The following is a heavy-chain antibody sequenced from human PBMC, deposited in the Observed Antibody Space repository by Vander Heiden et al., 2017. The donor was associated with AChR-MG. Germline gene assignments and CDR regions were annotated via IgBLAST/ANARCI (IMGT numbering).Heavy chain of an antibody. J-gene: IGHJ6*03. CDR1: GFTFSSYA. D-gene: IGHD2-2*01. CDR3: AKDGEGDPSDCSSTSCYWLYYYMDV. V-gene: IGHV3-23*01. Sequence: EVQLLESGGGLVQPGGSLRLSCAASGFTFSSYAMSWVRQAPGKGLEWVSAISGSGGSTYYADSVKGRFTISRDNSKNTLYLQMNSLRAEDTAVYYCAKDGEGDPSDCSSTSCYWLYYYMDVWGKGTTVTVSS. CDR2: ISGSGGST.